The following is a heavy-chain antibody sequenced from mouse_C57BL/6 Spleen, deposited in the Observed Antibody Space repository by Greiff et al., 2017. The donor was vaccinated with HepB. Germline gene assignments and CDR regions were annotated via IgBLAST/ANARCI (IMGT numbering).Heavy chain of an antibody. Sequence: EVKLQESGPGMVKPSQSLSLTCTVTGYSITSGYDWHWIRHFPGNKLEWMGYISYSGSTNYNPSLKSRISITHDTSKNHVFLKLNSVTTEDTATYVCARGNDDYDGYYAMAYWGQGTSVTVSS. V-gene: IGHV3-1*01. CDR1: GYSITSGYD. J-gene: IGHJ4*01. CDR2: ISYSGST. D-gene: IGHD2-4*01. CDR3: ARGNDDYDGYYAMAY.